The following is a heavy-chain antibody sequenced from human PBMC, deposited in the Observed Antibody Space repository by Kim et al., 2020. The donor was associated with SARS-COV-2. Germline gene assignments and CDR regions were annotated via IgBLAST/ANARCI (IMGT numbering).Heavy chain of an antibody. Sequence: ASVKVSCKASGYTFDTFSLYWLRQAPGQRLDGVGGINGGNGNTRNSQNFQGRAIFTRDTSATTPYMELTSLTFKETAVYYCAREGSGSYNWLDPWGQGPLVTVSS. V-gene: IGHV1-3*01. CDR3: AREGSGSYNWLDP. D-gene: IGHD3-10*01. CDR1: GYTFDTFS. J-gene: IGHJ5*02. CDR2: INGGNGNT.